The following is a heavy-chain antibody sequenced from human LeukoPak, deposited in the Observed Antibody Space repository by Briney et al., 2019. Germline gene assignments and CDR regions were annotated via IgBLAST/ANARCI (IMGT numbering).Heavy chain of an antibody. V-gene: IGHV4-30-2*01. Sequence: PSQTLSLTCTVSGGSISSGGYYWSWIRQPPGKGLEWIGYIYHSGSTYYNPSLKSRVTISVDRSKNQFSLKLSSVTAADTAVYYCARSPKYCSSTSCYTNAFDIWGQGTMVTVSS. D-gene: IGHD2-2*02. CDR1: GGSISSGGYY. CDR2: IYHSGST. CDR3: ARSPKYCSSTSCYTNAFDI. J-gene: IGHJ3*02.